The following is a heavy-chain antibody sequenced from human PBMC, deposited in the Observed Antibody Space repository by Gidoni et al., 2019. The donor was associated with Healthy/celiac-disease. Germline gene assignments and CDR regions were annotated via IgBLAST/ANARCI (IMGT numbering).Heavy chain of an antibody. CDR1: GGSISSGSYY. Sequence: QVQLQESGPGLVKPSQTLSLTCTVSGGSISSGSYYWSWIRPPAGKGREWIGRIYTSGSTNYNPTLKSRVTISVDTSKNQFSLKLSSVTAADTAVYYCASEGVPNSRDYYYGMDVWGQGTTVTVSS. D-gene: IGHD3-22*01. J-gene: IGHJ6*02. CDR3: ASEGVPNSRDYYYGMDV. V-gene: IGHV4-61*02. CDR2: IYTSGST.